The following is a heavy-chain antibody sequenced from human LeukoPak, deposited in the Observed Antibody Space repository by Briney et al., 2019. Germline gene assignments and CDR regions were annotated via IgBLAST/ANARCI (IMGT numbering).Heavy chain of an antibody. Sequence: GGSLRLSCAASGFTFSSYSMNWVRQAPGKGLEWVSSISSSSSYIYYADSVKGRFTISRDNSKNTLYLQMNSLRAEDTAVYYCAKVGQRHSSSWYYFDYWGQGTLVTVSS. J-gene: IGHJ4*02. CDR2: ISSSSSYI. D-gene: IGHD6-13*01. CDR3: AKVGQRHSSSWYYFDY. V-gene: IGHV3-21*04. CDR1: GFTFSSYS.